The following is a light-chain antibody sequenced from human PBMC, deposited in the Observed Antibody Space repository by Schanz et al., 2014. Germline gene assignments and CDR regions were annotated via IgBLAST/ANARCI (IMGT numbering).Light chain of an antibody. CDR2: DVS. Sequence: QSALTQPASVSGSPGQSITISCTGTSSDVGAYNYVSWYQQHPGIAPKLIIYDVSNRPSEISNRFSGSKSANTASLTISGLQTEDEADYYCCSYAVVTSVIFGGGTKLTVL. CDR3: CSYAVVTSVI. V-gene: IGLV2-14*03. CDR1: SSDVGAYNY. J-gene: IGLJ2*01.